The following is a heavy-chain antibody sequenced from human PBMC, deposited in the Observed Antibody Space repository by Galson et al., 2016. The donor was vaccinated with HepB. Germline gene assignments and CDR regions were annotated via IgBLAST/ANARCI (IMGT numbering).Heavy chain of an antibody. Sequence: ETLSLTCTVSGGSISXSPYSXGWIRQAPGKGLEWITSMDYTGSAYYNQSLTSRVTISVDKSKHQFSLKLTSLIAADTSVYYCATQTEDSHGAFDIWGRGTMVTVSS. CDR2: MDYTGSA. CDR1: GGSISXSPYS. J-gene: IGHJ3*02. CDR3: ATQTEDSHGAFDI. V-gene: IGHV4-39*01. D-gene: IGHD2-15*01.